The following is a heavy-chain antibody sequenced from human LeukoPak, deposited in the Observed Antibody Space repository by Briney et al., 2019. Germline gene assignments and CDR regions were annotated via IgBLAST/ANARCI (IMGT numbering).Heavy chain of an antibody. Sequence: SVKVSCKASGGTFSSYAISWVRQAPGQGLEWMGRIIPIFGTADYAQKFQGRVTITTDESTSTAYMELSSLRSEDTAVYYCASQAVAGYPWDYWGQGTLVTVSS. CDR1: GGTFSSYA. D-gene: IGHD6-19*01. V-gene: IGHV1-69*05. CDR2: IIPIFGTA. J-gene: IGHJ4*02. CDR3: ASQAVAGYPWDY.